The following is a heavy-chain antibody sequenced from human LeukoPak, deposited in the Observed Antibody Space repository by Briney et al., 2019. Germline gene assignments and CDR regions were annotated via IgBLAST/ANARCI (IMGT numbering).Heavy chain of an antibody. CDR2: IIPIFGTA. J-gene: IGHJ4*02. CDR3: ARGGYYDSPFNYFDY. Sequence: SVKVSCKASGGTFSSYAISWVRQAPGQGLEWMGGIIPIFGTANYAQKFQGRVTITTDESTSTAYMELSSLRSEDTAVYYCARGGYYDSPFNYFDYWGQGTLVTVSS. V-gene: IGHV1-69*05. D-gene: IGHD3-22*01. CDR1: GGTFSSYA.